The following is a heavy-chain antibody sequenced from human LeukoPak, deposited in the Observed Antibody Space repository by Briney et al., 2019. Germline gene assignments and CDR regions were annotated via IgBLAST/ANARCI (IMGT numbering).Heavy chain of an antibody. CDR1: GYTFTTYG. V-gene: IGHV1-18*01. J-gene: IGHJ4*02. D-gene: IGHD3-10*01. Sequence: ASVKVSCTASGYTFTTYGISWVRQAPGQGLEWMGWISAYNGHTNYAQKLQDRVTMTTDASTSTAYMDLGSLRSDDSAVYYCARLRDSNAGNYFDYWGQGTLVTVSS. CDR2: ISAYNGHT. CDR3: ARLRDSNAGNYFDY.